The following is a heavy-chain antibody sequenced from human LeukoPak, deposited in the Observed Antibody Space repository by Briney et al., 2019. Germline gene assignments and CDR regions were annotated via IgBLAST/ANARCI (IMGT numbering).Heavy chain of an antibody. Sequence: SETLPLTCTVSGGSISSYYWSWIRQPPGKGLEWIGYIYYSGSTNYNPSLKSRVTISVDTSKNQFSLRLSSVTAADTAVYYCARDNGDNNERYFDYWGQGTLVTVSS. CDR2: IYYSGST. CDR1: GGSISSYY. J-gene: IGHJ4*02. CDR3: ARDNGDNNERYFDY. V-gene: IGHV4-59*12. D-gene: IGHD2-8*01.